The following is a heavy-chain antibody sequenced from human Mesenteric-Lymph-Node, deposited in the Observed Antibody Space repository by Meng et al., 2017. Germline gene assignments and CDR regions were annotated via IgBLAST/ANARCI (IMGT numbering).Heavy chain of an antibody. Sequence: GGSLRLSCAASGFTFSSYSMNWVRQAPGKGLEWVSSISSSSSYIYYADSVKGRFTISRDNAKNSLYLQMNSLRVEDTALYYCARLASGSSDWYFDLWGRGTLVTVSS. CDR2: ISSSSSYI. V-gene: IGHV3-21*01. CDR3: ARLASGSSDWYFDL. CDR1: GFTFSSYS. D-gene: IGHD6-25*01. J-gene: IGHJ2*01.